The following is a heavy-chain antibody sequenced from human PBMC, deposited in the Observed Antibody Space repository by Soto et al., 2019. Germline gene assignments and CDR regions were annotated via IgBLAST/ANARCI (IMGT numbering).Heavy chain of an antibody. CDR3: ARDRGLVQDV. CDR2: INSDGSST. V-gene: IGHV3-74*01. D-gene: IGHD6-19*01. CDR1: GFTFSSYW. Sequence: GGSLRLSCVASGFTFSSYWMHWVRQAPGKGLVWVSHINSDGSSTTYADSVKGRFIISRDNAKNTLYLEMNSLRAEDTAVYYCARDRGLVQDVWGQGTMVTVSS. J-gene: IGHJ6*02.